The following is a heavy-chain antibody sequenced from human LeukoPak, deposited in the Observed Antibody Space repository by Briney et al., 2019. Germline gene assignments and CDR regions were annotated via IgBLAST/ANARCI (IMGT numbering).Heavy chain of an antibody. V-gene: IGHV3-23*01. CDR2: ITGSGGST. J-gene: IGHJ4*02. CDR3: AKDKAAYYDSSGYYYFDY. Sequence: GGSLRLSCAASGFTFSIYTMNWVRQAPGKGLEWVSAITGSGGSTHYADSVKGRFTISRDNSKNTLYLQMNSLRAEDTAVYYCAKDKAAYYDSSGYYYFDYWGQGTLVTVSS. D-gene: IGHD3-22*01. CDR1: GFTFSIYT.